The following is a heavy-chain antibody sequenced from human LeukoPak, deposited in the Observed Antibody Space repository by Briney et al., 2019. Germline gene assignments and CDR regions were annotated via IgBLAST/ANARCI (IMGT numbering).Heavy chain of an antibody. J-gene: IGHJ6*02. Sequence: SETLSLTCTVSGGSISSGDYYWSWIRQPPGKGLEWIGYIYYSGSTYYNPSLKSRVTISVDTSKNQFSLKLSSVTAADTAVYYCARDPNRWLRGYPGDVWGQGTTVTVSS. CDR3: ARDPNRWLRGYPGDV. CDR1: GGSISSGDYY. CDR2: IYYSGST. D-gene: IGHD6-19*01. V-gene: IGHV4-30-4*08.